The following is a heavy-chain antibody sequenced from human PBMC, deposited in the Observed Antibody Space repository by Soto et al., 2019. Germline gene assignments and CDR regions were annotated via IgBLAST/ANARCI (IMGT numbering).Heavy chain of an antibody. J-gene: IGHJ5*02. CDR1: GYSFINYW. CDR3: ARAHLNYVAS. Sequence: EVQLVQSGAEVKKPGASLKISCQASGYSFINYWIGWVRQMPGKGLEWMAIINPGNSETRYSPSFQGQFTVSADTSRSTVYLQWGSLQASDTAMYYCARAHLNYVASWGQGNLVTVSS. D-gene: IGHD3-16*01. CDR2: INPGNSET. V-gene: IGHV5-51*01.